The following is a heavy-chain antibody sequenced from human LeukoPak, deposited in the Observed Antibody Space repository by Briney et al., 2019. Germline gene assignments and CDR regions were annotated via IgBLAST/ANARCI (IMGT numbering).Heavy chain of an antibody. J-gene: IGHJ3*02. CDR1: GFTFSDYY. CDR2: INGSSSDT. D-gene: IGHD3-10*01. V-gene: IGHV3-11*06. CDR3: AREVVRGRGAFDI. Sequence: GGSLRLSCAASGFTFSDYYMTWIRQAPGRGLEWISYINGSSSDTKYADSVKGRFTISRDNAKNSRYLQMNSLRAEDTAAYYCAREVVRGRGAFDIWGQGTMVTVSS.